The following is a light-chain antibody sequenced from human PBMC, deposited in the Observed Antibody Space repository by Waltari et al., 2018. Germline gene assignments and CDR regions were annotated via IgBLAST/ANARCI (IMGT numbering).Light chain of an antibody. CDR3: QKYGTRPAT. V-gene: IGKV3-20*01. CDR2: DAS. J-gene: IGKJ1*01. CDR1: QSVGRT. Sequence: EIVLTQSPGSLSLSPGDRATLSCRASQSVGRTLAWYQQRPGQAPRLLIYDASSRATGIPDRFSGSGSGTDFSLTISRLEPEDFAVYYCQKYGTRPATFGQGTKVEVK.